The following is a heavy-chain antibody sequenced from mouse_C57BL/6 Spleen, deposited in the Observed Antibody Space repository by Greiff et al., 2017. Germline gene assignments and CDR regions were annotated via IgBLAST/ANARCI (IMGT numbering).Heavy chain of an antibody. CDR1: GYTFTSYW. CDR2: IDPNSGGT. J-gene: IGHJ4*01. CDR3: ARRLLSSPYAMDY. D-gene: IGHD1-1*01. V-gene: IGHV1-72*01. Sequence: VKLQESGAELVKPGASVKLSCKASGYTFTSYWMHWVKQRPGRGLEWIGRIDPNSGGTKYNEKFKSKATLTVDKPSSTAYMQLSSLTSEDSAVYYCARRLLSSPYAMDYWGQGTSVTVSS.